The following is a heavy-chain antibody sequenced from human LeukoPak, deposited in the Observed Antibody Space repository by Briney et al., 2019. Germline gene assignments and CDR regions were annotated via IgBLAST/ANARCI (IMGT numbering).Heavy chain of an antibody. V-gene: IGHV3-23*01. Sequence: GGSLRLSCAASGFTFRSYAMSWVRQAPGEGLEWVSAISGSGGSTYYADSVKGRCTISRDNSKNTLYLQMNSLRAEDTAVYYCATPSSGWSKPVDYWGQGTLVTVSS. CDR1: GFTFRSYA. CDR2: ISGSGGST. CDR3: ATPSSGWSKPVDY. J-gene: IGHJ4*02. D-gene: IGHD6-19*01.